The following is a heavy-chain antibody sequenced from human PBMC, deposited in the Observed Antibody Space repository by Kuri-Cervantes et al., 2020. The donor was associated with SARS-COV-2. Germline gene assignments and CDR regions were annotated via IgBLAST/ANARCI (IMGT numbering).Heavy chain of an antibody. J-gene: IGHJ3*02. CDR2: IYTSGST. CDR1: GGSISSYY. V-gene: IGHV4-4*07. Sequence: SETLSLTCTVSGGSISSYYWSWIRQPAGKGLEWIGRIYTSGSTNYNPSLKSRVTMSVDTSKNQFSLKLSSVTAADTAVYYCARVKGDDFWSGRQSDAFVIWGQGTMVTVSS. CDR3: ARVKGDDFWSGRQSDAFVI. D-gene: IGHD3-3*01.